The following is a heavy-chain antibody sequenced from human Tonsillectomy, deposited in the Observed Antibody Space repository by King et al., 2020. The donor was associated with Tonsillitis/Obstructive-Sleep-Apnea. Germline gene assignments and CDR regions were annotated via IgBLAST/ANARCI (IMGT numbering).Heavy chain of an antibody. CDR1: GGSFSGYY. V-gene: IGHV4-34*01. D-gene: IGHD6-13*01. CDR3: ARTHSSCSYNWFDP. Sequence: VQLQQWGAGLLKPSETLSLTCAVYGGSFSGYYWSWIRQPPGKGLEWIGEINHSGSTNYNPSLKSRVTISVDTSKNQFSLKMSSVTAADTAVYYCARTHSSCSYNWFDPWGQGTLVTVSS. J-gene: IGHJ5*02. CDR2: INHSGST.